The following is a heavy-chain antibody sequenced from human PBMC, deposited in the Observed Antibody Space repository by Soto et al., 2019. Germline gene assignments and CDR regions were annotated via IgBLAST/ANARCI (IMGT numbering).Heavy chain of an antibody. D-gene: IGHD2-15*01. Sequence: QEQLVQSGAEVKKPGASVKVSCRASGFTITNYETIWVRQATGQGLEWMGWMNPNSGDTVYAQKFQGRVTLTRDTSISTAYMELSSLTYEDTAVYYCARGRGGHCSGGKCFRFLDHWGQGTLVTVSS. J-gene: IGHJ4*02. V-gene: IGHV1-8*01. CDR2: MNPNSGDT. CDR3: ARGRGGHCSGGKCFRFLDH. CDR1: GFTITNYE.